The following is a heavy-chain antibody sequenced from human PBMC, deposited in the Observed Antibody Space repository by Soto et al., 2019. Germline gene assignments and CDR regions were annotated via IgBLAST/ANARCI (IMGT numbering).Heavy chain of an antibody. Sequence: GGSLRLSCAASEFTFGNYAMGWVRQPPGKGLEWVSSITETGGATYSADSVKGRFTISRDNSKNTLFLQMDSLRAEDTAVYSCARYGVSGSKRYLDYWGQGTLVTVSS. J-gene: IGHJ4*02. CDR1: EFTFGNYA. CDR2: ITETGGAT. D-gene: IGHD2-8*01. CDR3: ARYGVSGSKRYLDY. V-gene: IGHV3-23*01.